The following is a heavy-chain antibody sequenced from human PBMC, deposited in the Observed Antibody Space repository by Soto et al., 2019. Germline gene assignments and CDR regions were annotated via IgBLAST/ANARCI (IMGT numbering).Heavy chain of an antibody. Sequence: SETLSLTCTVSGGSISSSRCHWGWIRQPPGKGLEWIASIKYSGTTFYNPSLKSRVTISVDKSKNQYSLKVSSVTAADTAVYYCAKDRGIGAAGSWGQGALVTVSS. D-gene: IGHD6-13*01. J-gene: IGHJ5*02. CDR1: GGSISSSRCH. CDR2: IKYSGTT. V-gene: IGHV4-39*07. CDR3: AKDRGIGAAGS.